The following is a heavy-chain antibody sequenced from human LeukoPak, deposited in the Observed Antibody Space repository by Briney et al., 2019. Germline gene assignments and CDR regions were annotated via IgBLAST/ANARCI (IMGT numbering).Heavy chain of an antibody. Sequence: SETLSLTCTISGDSIYPYSWSWIRQSPGKGLEWIGYISHIGTIKYNTSLMSRVSMGLDKPNNEFSLSLRSVTATDTALYFCARHQGSTVFNYWGRGVPVIVSS. D-gene: IGHD5/OR15-5a*01. CDR3: ARHQGSTVFNY. J-gene: IGHJ1*01. CDR1: GDSIYPYS. V-gene: IGHV4-59*08. CDR2: ISHIGTI.